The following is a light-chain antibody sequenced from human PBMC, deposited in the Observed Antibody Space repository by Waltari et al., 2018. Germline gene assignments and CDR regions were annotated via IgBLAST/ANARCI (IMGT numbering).Light chain of an antibody. J-gene: IGKJ4*01. V-gene: IGKV4-1*01. CDR1: RSLFYSPNNKTY. CDR3: QQDYSTPPLT. CDR2: WAS. Sequence: DIVMTQSPDALSVSLGERATVNCTSSRSLFYSPNNKTYLSWYQQKAGQPPKLLIYWASVRVSGVPDRFSGSGSGTDFTLTINNLRAEDVAVYYCQQDYSTPPLTFGGGTQVQI.